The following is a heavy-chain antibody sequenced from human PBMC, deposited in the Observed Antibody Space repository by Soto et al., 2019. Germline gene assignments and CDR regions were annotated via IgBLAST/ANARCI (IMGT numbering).Heavy chain of an antibody. Sequence: HPGGSLRLSCTASGFTFSSYIMNWVRQAPGKGLEWISTITADGGGTFYADSVKGRFTISRDNSKNTLYLQMDNLRAEDTALYYCAKDRGGSGWPELDCWGQGTQVTVSS. J-gene: IGHJ4*02. D-gene: IGHD6-19*01. CDR2: ITADGGGT. CDR1: GFTFSSYI. V-gene: IGHV3-23*01. CDR3: AKDRGGSGWPELDC.